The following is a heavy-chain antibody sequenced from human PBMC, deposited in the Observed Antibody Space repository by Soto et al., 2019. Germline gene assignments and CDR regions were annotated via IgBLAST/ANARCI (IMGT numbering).Heavy chain of an antibody. D-gene: IGHD6-19*01. CDR2: ISSSSSTI. J-gene: IGHJ4*02. V-gene: IGHV3-48*02. CDR1: GFTFSSYS. CDR3: ARGLRGYSSGWY. Sequence: EVQLVESGGGLVQPGGSLRLSCAASGFTFSSYSMNWVRQAPGKGLEWVSYISSSSSTIYYADSVKGRFTISRDNGKNALYLQMNRLRDEDTAVYYCARGLRGYSSGWYGGQGTLVTVSS.